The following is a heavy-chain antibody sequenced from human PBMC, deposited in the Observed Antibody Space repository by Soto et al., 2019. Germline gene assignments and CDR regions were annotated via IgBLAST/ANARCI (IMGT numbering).Heavy chain of an antibody. D-gene: IGHD2-2*01. CDR1: GYTFTSYG. CDR2: ISAYNGNT. J-gene: IGHJ5*02. CDR3: ARSYPYIVVVTAAMRRWFDP. Sequence: ASVKVSCKASGYTFTSYGISWVRQAPGQGLEWMGWISAYNGNTNYAQKLQGRVTMTTDTSTSTAYMELRSLRSDDTAVYYCARSYPYIVVVTAAMRRWFDPWGQGTLVTVSS. V-gene: IGHV1-18*01.